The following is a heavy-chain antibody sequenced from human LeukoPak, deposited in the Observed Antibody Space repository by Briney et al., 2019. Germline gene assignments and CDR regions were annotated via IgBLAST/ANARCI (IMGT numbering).Heavy chain of an antibody. J-gene: IGHJ4*02. CDR3: ATDQGFMYYFYY. CDR1: GFPFYTAW. D-gene: IGHD3-16*01. CDR2: IKRKSDGGTP. V-gene: IGHV3-15*01. Sequence: GGSLRLSCAASGFPFYTAWMSWVRQAPGKGLEWVGRIKRKSDGGTPDYAAPVEGRFTISRDDSKNTLYLQMSSLKTEDTAVYDCATDQGFMYYFYYWGQGTLVTVSS.